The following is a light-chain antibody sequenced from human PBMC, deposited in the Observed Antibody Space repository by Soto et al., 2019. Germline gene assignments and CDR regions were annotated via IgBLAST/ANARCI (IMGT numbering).Light chain of an antibody. Sequence: EIVMTQSPATLSLSLGDRATLSCRASQSVSTYLAWYQQKPGQAPRLLIYGASTRATGIPARFSGSGSETDFALTISSLHSEDFAVYYCQQYDSWPPSYTFGQGTKLEIK. V-gene: IGKV3-15*01. CDR3: QQYDSWPPSYT. CDR2: GAS. CDR1: QSVSTY. J-gene: IGKJ2*01.